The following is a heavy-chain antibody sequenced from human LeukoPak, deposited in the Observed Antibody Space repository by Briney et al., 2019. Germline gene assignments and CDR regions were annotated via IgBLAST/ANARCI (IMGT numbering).Heavy chain of an antibody. CDR2: IIPILGIA. D-gene: IGHD6-13*01. CDR3: ASGIAAAGFLYFQH. V-gene: IGHV1-69*04. Sequence: SVKVSCKASGGTLSSYAISWVRQAPGQGLECMGRIIPILGIANYAQKFQGRVTITADKSTSTAYMELSSLRSEDTAVYYCASGIAAAGFLYFQHWGQGTLVTISS. CDR1: GGTLSSYA. J-gene: IGHJ1*01.